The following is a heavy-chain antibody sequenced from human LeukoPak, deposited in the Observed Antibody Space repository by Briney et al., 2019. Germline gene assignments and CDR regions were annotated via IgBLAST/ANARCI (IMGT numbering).Heavy chain of an antibody. D-gene: IGHD4/OR15-4a*01. Sequence: GGSLRLSCAASGFTFSNNYMNWVRQAPGKGLEWVSLIYSGGDTHYADSVEGRFTISRDSSKHTLYLQMNSLRAEDTAVYYCARDPPAVRTNTYAWGQGTLVTVSS. CDR1: GFTFSNNY. CDR3: ARDPPAVRTNTYA. J-gene: IGHJ5*02. V-gene: IGHV3-66*01. CDR2: IYSGGDT.